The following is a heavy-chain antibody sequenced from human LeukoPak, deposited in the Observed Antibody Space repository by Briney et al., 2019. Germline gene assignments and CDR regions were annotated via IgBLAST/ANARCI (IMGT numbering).Heavy chain of an antibody. Sequence: PAGSLTLSCAVSGFTFNTYWMSWVRQAPGQGLEWVANINEDGSEKHYGDSVRGRFTISRDNAKNSLYLRMNSLRAEELALYFCARDTYDSSGYHFYFRDVGGKGTAVSVS. CDR3: ARDTYDSSGYHFYFRDV. CDR1: GFTFNTYW. CDR2: INEDGSEK. V-gene: IGHV3-7*01. D-gene: IGHD3-22*01. J-gene: IGHJ6*03.